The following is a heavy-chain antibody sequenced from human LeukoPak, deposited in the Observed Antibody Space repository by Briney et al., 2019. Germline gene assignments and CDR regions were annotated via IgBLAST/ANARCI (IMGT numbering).Heavy chain of an antibody. CDR1: GFTFSNYA. Sequence: GALRLSCAASGFTFSNYAMMWVRQAPGKRLEWISSITGSGDGTYYADSVRGRFTISRDNSENTLYLQVNSLRVEDTAVYFCVKGFVHPTYYFDYWGQGTLVTVSS. CDR2: ITGSGDGT. J-gene: IGHJ4*02. CDR3: VKGFVHPTYYFDY. D-gene: IGHD3-10*01. V-gene: IGHV3-23*01.